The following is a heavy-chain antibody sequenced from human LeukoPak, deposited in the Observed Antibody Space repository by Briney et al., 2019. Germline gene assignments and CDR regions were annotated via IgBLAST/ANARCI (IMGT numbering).Heavy chain of an antibody. CDR2: IKQEGSEK. CDR1: GFTFSNYW. CDR3: ARVTYYYDSSGYYYEGDDAFDI. Sequence: GGSLRLSCAASGFTFSNYWMSWVRQASGKGLEWVANIKQEGSEKYYVDSVKGRFTISRDNSKNTLYLQMNSLRAEDTAVYYCARVTYYYDSSGYYYEGDDAFDIWGQGTMVTVSS. J-gene: IGHJ3*02. V-gene: IGHV3-7*01. D-gene: IGHD3-22*01.